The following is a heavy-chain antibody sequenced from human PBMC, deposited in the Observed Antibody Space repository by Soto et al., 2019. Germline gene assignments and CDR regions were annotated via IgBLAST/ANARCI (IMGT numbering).Heavy chain of an antibody. CDR1: GYTFITYG. CDR3: ARDTSHYFDH. CDR2: ITPYNGKT. D-gene: IGHD2-2*01. V-gene: IGHV1-18*01. Sequence: GASVKVSCKASGYTFITYGVTWVRQAPGQGLEWMGWITPYNGKTHYAQKFQDRVNMTTDTAATTAYMELRSLTSDDSAMYFCARDTSHYFDHWGQGILVTVSS. J-gene: IGHJ4*02.